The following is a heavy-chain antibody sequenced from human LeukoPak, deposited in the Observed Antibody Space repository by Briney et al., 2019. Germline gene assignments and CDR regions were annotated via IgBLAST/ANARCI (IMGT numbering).Heavy chain of an antibody. CDR3: AKPYSSAPRRPDFDY. Sequence: GGSLRLSCAASGFTFSTYGMHWVRQAPGKGLEWVAVISSDGSNKYYADSVKGRFTISRDNSKNTLYLQMNSLRPEDTAVYYCAKPYSSAPRRPDFDYWGQGTLVTVSS. J-gene: IGHJ4*02. V-gene: IGHV3-30*18. CDR1: GFTFSTYG. D-gene: IGHD6-19*01. CDR2: ISSDGSNK.